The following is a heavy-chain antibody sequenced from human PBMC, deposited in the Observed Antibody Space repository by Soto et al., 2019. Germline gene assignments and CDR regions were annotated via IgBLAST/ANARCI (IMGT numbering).Heavy chain of an antibody. V-gene: IGHV4-59*01. J-gene: IGHJ6*02. Sequence: SETLSLTCTVSGGSISSYDWSWIRQPPGKGLEWIGYIYYSGSTNYNPSLKSRVTISVDTSKNQFSLKLSSVTAADTAVYYCARSNYYDSSGYYYGAYYYYGMDVWGQGTTVTVSS. CDR1: GGSISSYD. CDR3: ARSNYYDSSGYYYGAYYYYGMDV. CDR2: IYYSGST. D-gene: IGHD3-22*01.